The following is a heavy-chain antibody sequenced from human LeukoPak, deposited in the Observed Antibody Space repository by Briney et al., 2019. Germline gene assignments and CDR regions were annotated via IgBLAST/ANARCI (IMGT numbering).Heavy chain of an antibody. CDR2: ICGSGGCT. CDR1: GFTFNTYA. Sequence: GGSLRLSCEASGFTFNTYAIYWVRQAPGKGLEWVSGICGSGGCTYYADSVKGRFTISRDNHKHTVYLQMTSLTDDDTAVYYCAKTTVGYSSGRYPGWPADCWGQGTLVTVSS. CDR3: AKTTVGYSSGRYPGWPADC. V-gene: IGHV3-23*01. J-gene: IGHJ4*02. D-gene: IGHD6-19*01.